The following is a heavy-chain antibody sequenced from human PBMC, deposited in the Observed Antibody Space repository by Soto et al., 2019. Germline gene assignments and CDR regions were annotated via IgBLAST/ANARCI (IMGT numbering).Heavy chain of an antibody. CDR3: ARAGASSVAGN. D-gene: IGHD1-26*01. CDR2: IIPIFGTA. CDR1: GGGLSSDA. J-gene: IGHJ1*01. Sequence: SVKGYCKAAGGGLSSDAISCVRQATGQGLEWMGGIIPIFGTANYAQKFQGRVTITADESTSTAYMELSSLRSEDTAVYYCARAGASSVAGNWGQG. V-gene: IGHV1-69*13.